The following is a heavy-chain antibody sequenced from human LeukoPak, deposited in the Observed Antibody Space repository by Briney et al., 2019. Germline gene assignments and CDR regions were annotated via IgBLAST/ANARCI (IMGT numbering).Heavy chain of an antibody. J-gene: IGHJ3*02. V-gene: IGHV4-59*01. CDR1: GGSISSYY. CDR3: ARDGEMRYYYDSSGIRAFDI. D-gene: IGHD3-22*01. CDR2: IYYSGST. Sequence: SETLSLTCTVSGGSISSYYWSWIRQPPGKGLEWIGYIYYSGSTNYNPSLKSRVTISVDTSKNQFSLKLSSVTAADTAVYYCARDGEMRYYYDSSGIRAFDIWGQGTMVTVSS.